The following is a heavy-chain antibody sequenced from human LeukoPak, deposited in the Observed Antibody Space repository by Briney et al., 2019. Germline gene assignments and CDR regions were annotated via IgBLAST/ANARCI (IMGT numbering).Heavy chain of an antibody. CDR2: INQDGSEM. CDR1: GFTFSRYW. CDR3: ARDPSHLWFGELSYYFDY. V-gene: IGHV3-7*01. D-gene: IGHD3-10*01. Sequence: GGSPRLSCVASGFTFSRYWMSWVRQAPGKGLEWVANINQDGSEMYFVDSVRGRFTVSRDNAKNSLYLQMNSLRADDTAVYYCARDPSHLWFGELSYYFDYWGQGTLVTVSS. J-gene: IGHJ4*02.